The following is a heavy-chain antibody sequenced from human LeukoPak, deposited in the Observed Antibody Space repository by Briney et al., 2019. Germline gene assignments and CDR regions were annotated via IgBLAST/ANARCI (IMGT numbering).Heavy chain of an antibody. D-gene: IGHD5-12*01. Sequence: ASVKVSCKASGYTFTSYGISWVRQAPGQGLQWMGWISGYDGDTNYAQKLQGRVTMTTDTSTSTAYMELRSLRSDDTAVYYCARAAHLVPTIPDYWGQGTLVPVSS. CDR3: ARAAHLVPTIPDY. CDR1: GYTFTSYG. V-gene: IGHV1-18*01. J-gene: IGHJ4*02. CDR2: ISGYDGDT.